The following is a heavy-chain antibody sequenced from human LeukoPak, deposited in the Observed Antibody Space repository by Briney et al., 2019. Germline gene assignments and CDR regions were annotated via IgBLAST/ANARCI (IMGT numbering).Heavy chain of an antibody. CDR2: ISWNSGSI. CDR3: AKDHTDYYDSSGSFDY. J-gene: IGHJ4*02. V-gene: IGHV3-9*01. Sequence: PGGSLRLSCAASGFTFDDYAMHWVRQAPGKGLEWVSGISWNSGSIGYADSVKGRFTISRDNAKNSLYLQMNSLRAEDTALYYCAKDHTDYYDSSGSFDYWGQGTLVTVSS. D-gene: IGHD3-22*01. CDR1: GFTFDDYA.